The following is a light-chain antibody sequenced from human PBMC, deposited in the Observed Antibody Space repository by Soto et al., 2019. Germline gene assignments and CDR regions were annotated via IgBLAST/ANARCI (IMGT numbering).Light chain of an antibody. J-gene: IGKJ4*01. V-gene: IGKV1-39*01. Sequence: DIQMTQSPSSLSASVGDTVTIVCRASQSISSYLNWYQQKPGKAPKLLIYAASSLQTGVPSRFSGSGSGTDFTLTISSLQPEDFATYYCQQSYSTLPLTFGGGTKVDI. CDR2: AAS. CDR1: QSISSY. CDR3: QQSYSTLPLT.